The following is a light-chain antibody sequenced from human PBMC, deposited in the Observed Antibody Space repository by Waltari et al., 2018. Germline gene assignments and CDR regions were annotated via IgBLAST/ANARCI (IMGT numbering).Light chain of an antibody. CDR1: MSNLGSNY. Sequence: QSVLTQPPSASGTPGQRLSISCSGSMSNLGSNYLYWYQHFPGTAPKLLIYRHNQRPSGVPDRFSASKYGTSASLAIDGLRSEDEAVYYCASWDESHYVFGTGTTVTVL. J-gene: IGLJ1*01. CDR3: ASWDESHYV. CDR2: RHN. V-gene: IGLV1-47*01.